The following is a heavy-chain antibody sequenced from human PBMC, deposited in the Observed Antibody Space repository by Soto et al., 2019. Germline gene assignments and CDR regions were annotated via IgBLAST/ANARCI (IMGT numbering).Heavy chain of an antibody. CDR2: INPSGGST. V-gene: IGHV1-46*01. J-gene: IGHJ4*02. Sequence: ASVKVSCKASGYRFTTYQMHWVRQALGQGLEWMGTINPSGGSTSYAQRFQGRVTMTRDTSTSTVYMQLSSLRSEDTALYYCARGDSNGWYFDYWGQGTLVTVSS. CDR1: GYRFTTYQ. D-gene: IGHD6-19*01. CDR3: ARGDSNGWYFDY.